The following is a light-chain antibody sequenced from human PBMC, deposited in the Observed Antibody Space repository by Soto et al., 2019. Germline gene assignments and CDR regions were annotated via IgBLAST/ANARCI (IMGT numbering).Light chain of an antibody. CDR2: DAS. CDR3: QQRSNWPPWP. CDR1: QSVSSY. Sequence: EIVLTQSPATLSLSPGERATLSCRASQSVSSYLAWYQQKPGQAPRLLIYDASNRATGIPARFSGSGSGTDVTLTISSLEPEDFAVYYCQQRSNWPPWPFGQGTKVEIK. V-gene: IGKV3-11*01. J-gene: IGKJ1*01.